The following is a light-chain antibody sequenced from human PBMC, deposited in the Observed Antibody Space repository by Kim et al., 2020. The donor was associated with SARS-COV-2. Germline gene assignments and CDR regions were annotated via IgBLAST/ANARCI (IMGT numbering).Light chain of an antibody. CDR2: RAS. CDR1: QIVSSKY. J-gene: IGKJ1*01. V-gene: IGKV3-20*01. CDR3: QQYENSPWT. Sequence: SPGERATLSCRASQIVSSKYLAWYQQKPDQAPRLLIYRASSRTTVIPDRFGGSGSGADFTLTSSIQLPEDAAVYCCQQYENSPWTFGQGTKVDIK.